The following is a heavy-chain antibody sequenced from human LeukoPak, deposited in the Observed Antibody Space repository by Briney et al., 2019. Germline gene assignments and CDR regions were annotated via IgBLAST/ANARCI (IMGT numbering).Heavy chain of an antibody. CDR3: ARAGDNDILTTYYVVYYFDY. Sequence: GASVKVSCKASGYTFTSYGISWVRQAPGQGLEWMGWISGYNGDTKYAQRYQGRVTMTTDTSTGTAYMELRSLRSDDTAVCYCARAGDNDILTTYYVVYYFDYWGQGTLVTVSS. CDR1: GYTFTSYG. D-gene: IGHD3-9*01. J-gene: IGHJ4*02. V-gene: IGHV1-18*01. CDR2: ISGYNGDT.